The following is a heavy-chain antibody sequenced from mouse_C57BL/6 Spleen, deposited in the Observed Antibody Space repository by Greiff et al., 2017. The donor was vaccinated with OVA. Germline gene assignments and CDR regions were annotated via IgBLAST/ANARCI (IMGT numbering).Heavy chain of an antibody. V-gene: IGHV1-64*01. CDR2: IHPNTGST. Sequence: QVQLKQPGAELVKPGASVKLSCKASGYTFTSYWMHWVKQRPGQGLEWIGMIHPNTGSTNYNEKFKSKATLTVDKSSSTAYMQLSSLTSEDSAVYYCAGGGKYCDVWGTGTTVTVSS. CDR1: GYTFTSYW. CDR3: AGGGKYCDV. D-gene: IGHD2-1*01. J-gene: IGHJ1*03.